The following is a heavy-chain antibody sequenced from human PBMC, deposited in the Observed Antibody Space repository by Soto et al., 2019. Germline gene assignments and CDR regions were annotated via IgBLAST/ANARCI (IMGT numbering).Heavy chain of an antibody. V-gene: IGHV3-30*18. Sequence: QVQLVESGGGVVQPGRSLRLSCAASGFTFSHYARHWVRQAPGKGLEWVALMSYDGSNEYYADSVKGRLTISRDNSKNTLYLQMNSLRAEDTAVYYCAKDGSHNFDYWGQGTLVTVSS. J-gene: IGHJ4*02. CDR2: MSYDGSNE. D-gene: IGHD1-26*01. CDR3: AKDGSHNFDY. CDR1: GFTFSHYA.